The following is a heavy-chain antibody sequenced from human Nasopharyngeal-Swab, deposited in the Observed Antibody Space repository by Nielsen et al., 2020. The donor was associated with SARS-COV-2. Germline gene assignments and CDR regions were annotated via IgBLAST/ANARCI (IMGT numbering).Heavy chain of an antibody. J-gene: IGHJ6*02. V-gene: IGHV1-18*04. CDR1: GYTFTNYG. CDR2: ISAYNGNT. D-gene: IGHD1/OR15-1a*01. Sequence: ASVKVSCKTSGYTFTNYGITWVRQAPGQGLEWMGWISAYNGNTHYAQKFQGRVTMTTDTSTSTAYMELRSLRSDDTAVYYCARVGTPRSYYYYYGMDVWGQGTTVTVSS. CDR3: ARVGTPRSYYYYYGMDV.